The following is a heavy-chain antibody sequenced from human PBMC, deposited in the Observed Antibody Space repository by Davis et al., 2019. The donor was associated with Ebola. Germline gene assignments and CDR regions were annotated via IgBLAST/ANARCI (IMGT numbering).Heavy chain of an antibody. D-gene: IGHD7-27*01. CDR2: INPNTDAT. CDR3: ARHLTGDQP. V-gene: IGHV1-18*01. CDR1: GYTFTMYG. Sequence: ASVKVSCKASGYTFTMYGISWVRQAPGQGLEWMGWINPNTDATTYAQSLQGRVTLTRDTSISTAYMELISLTSDDTAVYYCARHLTGDQPWGQGTLVTVSS. J-gene: IGHJ5*02.